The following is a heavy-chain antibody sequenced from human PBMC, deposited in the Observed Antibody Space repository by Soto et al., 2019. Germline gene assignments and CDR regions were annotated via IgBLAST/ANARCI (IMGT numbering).Heavy chain of an antibody. V-gene: IGHV4-59*01. CDR3: ARVKPPQQLSFAAYYYYGMDV. CDR1: GGSISSDY. J-gene: IGHJ6*02. D-gene: IGHD6-13*01. CDR2: IYYSGST. Sequence: SETLSLTCTVSGGSISSDYWSWIRQPPGKGLEWIGYIYYSGSTNYNPSLKSRVTISVDTSKNQFSLKLSSVTAADTAVYYCARVKPPQQLSFAAYYYYGMDVWGQGTTVPVSS.